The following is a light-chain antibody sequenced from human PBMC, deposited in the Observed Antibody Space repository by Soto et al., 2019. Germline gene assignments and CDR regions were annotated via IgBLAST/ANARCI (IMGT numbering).Light chain of an antibody. CDR2: GAS. Sequence: ATLSCRASQSVSSNLAWYQQKLGQDPRLLIYGASNRATGIPARFSGSGSGTDFTLTISRLEPEDFAVYYCQQYGSSPPFGQGTRLEI. J-gene: IGKJ5*01. CDR3: QQYGSSPP. CDR1: QSVSSN. V-gene: IGKV3-20*01.